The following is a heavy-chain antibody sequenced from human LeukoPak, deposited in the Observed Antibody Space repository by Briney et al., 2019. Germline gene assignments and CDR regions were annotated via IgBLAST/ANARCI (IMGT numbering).Heavy chain of an antibody. CDR3: ARAPDDILTGYYEYYFDY. D-gene: IGHD3-9*01. V-gene: IGHV3-21*01. CDR1: GFTFSSYS. Sequence: GGSLRLSCAASGFTFSSYSMNWVRQAPGKGLEWVSSKSSSSSYIYYADSVKGRFTISRDNAKNSLYLQMNSLRAEDTAVYYCARAPDDILTGYYEYYFDYWGQGTLVTVSS. J-gene: IGHJ4*02. CDR2: KSSSSSYI.